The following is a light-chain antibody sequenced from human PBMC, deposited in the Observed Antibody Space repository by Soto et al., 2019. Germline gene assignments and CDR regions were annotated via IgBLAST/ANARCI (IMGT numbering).Light chain of an antibody. V-gene: IGKV1-9*01. CDR3: QQINSYPRT. J-gene: IGKJ3*01. CDR1: QGISSY. Sequence: DIQLTQSPSSLSASVGDRVTITCRASQGISSYLAWYQQKPGKAPKLLIYAASTMQGGVPSRFSGSGSGTDFALTISSLKPEDFTTYFCQQINSYPRTFGPGTKVDFK. CDR2: AAS.